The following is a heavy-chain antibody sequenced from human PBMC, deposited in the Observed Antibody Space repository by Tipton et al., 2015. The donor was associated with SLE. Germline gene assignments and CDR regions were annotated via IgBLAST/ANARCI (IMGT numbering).Heavy chain of an antibody. J-gene: IGHJ5*02. V-gene: IGHV4-38-2*02. Sequence: TLSLTCAVSGYSLSSGYYRGWIRQPPGKGLEWIGYIYYSGSTNYNPSLKSRVTISVDTSKNQFSLKLSSVTAADTAVYYCARDRGAYGWFDPWGQGTLVTVSS. CDR3: ARDRGAYGWFDP. CDR2: IYYSGST. CDR1: GYSLSSGYY. D-gene: IGHD3-10*01.